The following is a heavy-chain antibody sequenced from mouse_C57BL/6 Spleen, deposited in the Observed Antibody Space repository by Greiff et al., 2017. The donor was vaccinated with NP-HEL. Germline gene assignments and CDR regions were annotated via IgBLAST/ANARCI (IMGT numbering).Heavy chain of an antibody. Sequence: VQLQQSGPELVKPGASVKMSCKASGYTFTDYNMHWVKQSHGKSLEWIGYINPNNGGTSYNQKFKGKATLTVNKSSSTAYMELRSLTSEDSAVYYCARQLLREYYFDYWGQGTTLTVSS. J-gene: IGHJ2*01. CDR1: GYTFTDYN. D-gene: IGHD1-1*01. CDR3: ARQLLREYYFDY. V-gene: IGHV1-22*01. CDR2: INPNNGGT.